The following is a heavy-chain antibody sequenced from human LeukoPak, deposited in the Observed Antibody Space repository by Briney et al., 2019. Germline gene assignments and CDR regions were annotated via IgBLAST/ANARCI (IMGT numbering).Heavy chain of an antibody. CDR3: AKDQDYSYYDTSGSMGH. D-gene: IGHD3-22*01. V-gene: IGHV3-23*01. J-gene: IGHJ1*01. CDR2: ICGSAGRT. CDR1: GFTFRSYG. Sequence: GGSLTLSCAVSGFTFRSYGMSWVRQAAGKGLEWLSSICGSAGRTDYADSVRGRFTISRANSYSTVFLQMNSLRAEDTAVYYCAKDQDYSYYDTSGSMGHWGQGTLVTVSS.